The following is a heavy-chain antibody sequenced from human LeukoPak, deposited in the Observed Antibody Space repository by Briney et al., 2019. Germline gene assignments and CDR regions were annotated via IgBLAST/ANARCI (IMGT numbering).Heavy chain of an antibody. CDR3: ARDPGAGAHYDFWSGHYYYYGMDV. V-gene: IGHV1-46*01. D-gene: IGHD3-3*01. J-gene: IGHJ6*02. Sequence: ASVKVSCKASGYTFTSYYMHWVRQAPGQGLEWMGIINPSGGSTSYAQKFQGRVTITADESTSTAYMELSSLRSEDTAVYYCARDPGAGAHYDFWSGHYYYYGMDVWGQGTTVTVSS. CDR1: GYTFTSYY. CDR2: INPSGGST.